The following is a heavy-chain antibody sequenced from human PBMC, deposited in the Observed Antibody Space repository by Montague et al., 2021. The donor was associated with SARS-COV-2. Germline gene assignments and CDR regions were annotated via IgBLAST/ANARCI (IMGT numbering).Heavy chain of an antibody. D-gene: IGHD3-9*01. J-gene: IGHJ6*02. V-gene: IGHV2-70*11. CDR2: MDWDDDK. CDR1: GFSLSNTGVG. CDR3: ARTYYDILTGRDYGMDV. Sequence: PALVKPTQTLTLTCSFSGFSLSNTGVGVSWIRQPPGKALEWLARMDWDDDKYYSTSLKTRLTISKDTSKNQVVLTMTNMDPVDTATYYCARTYYDILTGRDYGMDVWGQGTTVTVSS.